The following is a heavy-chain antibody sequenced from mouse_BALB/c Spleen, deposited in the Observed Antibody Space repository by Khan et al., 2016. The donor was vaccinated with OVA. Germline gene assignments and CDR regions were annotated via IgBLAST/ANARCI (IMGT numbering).Heavy chain of an antibody. D-gene: IGHD1-1*01. CDR1: GYTFTSYW. CDR3: ARENYYGSTCYAMDY. V-gene: IGHV1S41*01. CDR2: IAPGSGST. Sequence: DLVKPGASVKLSCKASGYTFTSYWINWIKQRPGQGLELIGRIAPGSGSTYYSEMFKDKATLTVDTSSSTAYIQLSSLSSEDSSVYFCARENYYGSTCYAMDYWGQGTSVTVSS. J-gene: IGHJ4*01.